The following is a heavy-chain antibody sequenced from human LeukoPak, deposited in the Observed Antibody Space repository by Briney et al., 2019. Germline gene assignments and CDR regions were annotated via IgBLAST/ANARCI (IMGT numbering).Heavy chain of an antibody. CDR2: ISGDGGST. CDR3: AKATIMNSGSYFDC. Sequence: TGGSLRLSCAASGFTFDDYAMHWVRQTPGKGLEWVSLISGDGGSTYYADSVKGRFTISRDNSKNSLYLQMNSLRTEDTALYYCAKATIMNSGSYFDCWGHGTLVTVSS. J-gene: IGHJ4*01. D-gene: IGHD1-26*01. CDR1: GFTFDDYA. V-gene: IGHV3-43*02.